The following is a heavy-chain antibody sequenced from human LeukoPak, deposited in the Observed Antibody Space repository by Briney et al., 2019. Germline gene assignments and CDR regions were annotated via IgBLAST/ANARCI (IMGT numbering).Heavy chain of an antibody. J-gene: IGHJ6*02. CDR2: ITWNGGST. Sequence: GGSLRLSCTAAGFTFDDYGMSWVRQIPGKGLEWVAGITWNGGSTDYAVSVRGRFTISRDNAKKSVYLQMNSLRAVDAALYHCARDGKRVTTQFYYYGIDLWGQGTTVTVSS. CDR3: ARDGKRVTTQFYYYGIDL. CDR1: GFTFDDYG. D-gene: IGHD3-3*01. V-gene: IGHV3-20*01.